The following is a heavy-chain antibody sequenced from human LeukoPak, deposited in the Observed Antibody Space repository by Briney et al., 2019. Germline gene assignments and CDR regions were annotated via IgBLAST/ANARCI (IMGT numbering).Heavy chain of an antibody. J-gene: IGHJ3*02. Sequence: GGSLRLSCAASGFTFSSYWMHWVRQAPGKGLVWVSRINTEASSTSYADSVKGRLTISRDNSKNTLYLQMNSLRVDDTAVYYCARDMLGAFDKWGQGTMVTASS. CDR3: ARDMLGAFDK. CDR2: INTEASST. D-gene: IGHD2-8*01. V-gene: IGHV3-74*01. CDR1: GFTFSSYW.